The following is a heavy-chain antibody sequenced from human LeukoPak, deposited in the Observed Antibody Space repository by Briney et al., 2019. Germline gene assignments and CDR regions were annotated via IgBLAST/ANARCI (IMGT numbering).Heavy chain of an antibody. CDR3: AKRSIAVAGTGGYCFDY. CDR2: IINSGGTI. CDR1: GFTFSIHG. J-gene: IGHJ4*02. V-gene: IGHV3-48*02. D-gene: IGHD6-19*01. Sequence: PGGSLRLSCAASGFTFSIHGMNWVRQAPGKGLEWVSYIINSGGTIYYTDSVQGRFTISRDNARNSLFLQMNSLRDEDTAVYYCAKRSIAVAGTGGYCFDYWGQGTLVTVSS.